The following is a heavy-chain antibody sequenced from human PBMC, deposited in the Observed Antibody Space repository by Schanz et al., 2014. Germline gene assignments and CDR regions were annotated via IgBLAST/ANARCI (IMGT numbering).Heavy chain of an antibody. CDR3: ARDRDQWDGNYLDY. Sequence: QVQLVQSGGEVKTPGASVKVSCKASGYTFTRSGISWVRQAPGQGLEWMGWIGGSDGNTNFAQKFQGRVTMTTYTSTSTGYMELRSLTSDDSAVYYCARDRDQWDGNYLDYWGQGTLVTVSS. V-gene: IGHV1-18*01. CDR2: IGGSDGNT. J-gene: IGHJ4*02. CDR1: GYTFTRSG. D-gene: IGHD1-26*01.